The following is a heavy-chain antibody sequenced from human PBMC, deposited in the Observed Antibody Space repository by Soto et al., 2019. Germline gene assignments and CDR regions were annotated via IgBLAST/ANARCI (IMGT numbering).Heavy chain of an antibody. CDR1: GGTFSSYA. V-gene: IGHV1-69*06. Sequence: SVKVSCKASGGTFSSYAISRVRQAPGHGLEWVGGMIHSSCAAHNAQKFQGRIRITADKSTSTAYMEVRSLRSEDTAVYDSSRGSVGATHFDYWGQGSLVTVTS. CDR3: SRGSVGATHFDY. D-gene: IGHD1-26*01. CDR2: MIHSSCAA. J-gene: IGHJ4*02.